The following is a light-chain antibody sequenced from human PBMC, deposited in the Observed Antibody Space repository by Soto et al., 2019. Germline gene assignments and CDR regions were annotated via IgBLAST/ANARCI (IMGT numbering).Light chain of an antibody. Sequence: EIVLTQSPGTLSLSPGERATLSCRASQSVSSSYLAWYQQKPGQAPRLLIYGASSRATGIPDRFSGSGSGTDFTLTISRLELEDFAVYYCHQYGSSRPWTFGQGTKVEIK. J-gene: IGKJ1*01. CDR2: GAS. CDR3: HQYGSSRPWT. V-gene: IGKV3-20*01. CDR1: QSVSSSY.